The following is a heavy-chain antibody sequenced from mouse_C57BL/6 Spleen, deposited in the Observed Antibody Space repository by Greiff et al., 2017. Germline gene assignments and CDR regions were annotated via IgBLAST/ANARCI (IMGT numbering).Heavy chain of an antibody. Sequence: DVKLVESGGDLVKPGGSLKLSCAASGFTFSSYGMSWVRQTPDKRLEWVATISSGGSYTYYPDSVKGRFTISRDNAKNTLYLQMSSLKSEDTAMYYCARHAVYYGSSYFDYWGQGTTLTVSS. J-gene: IGHJ2*01. D-gene: IGHD1-1*01. V-gene: IGHV5-6*02. CDR1: GFTFSSYG. CDR2: ISSGGSYT. CDR3: ARHAVYYGSSYFDY.